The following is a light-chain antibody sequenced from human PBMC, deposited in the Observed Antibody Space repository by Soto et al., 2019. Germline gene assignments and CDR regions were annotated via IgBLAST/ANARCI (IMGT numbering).Light chain of an antibody. CDR3: QQSYNTPRT. V-gene: IGKV1-39*01. J-gene: IGKJ1*01. Sequence: IQMTQSPSSLSASVGDRVTISCRSSQTIDTYLHWYQQRPGKAPTLLIFRASTLQSGVPSRFSGSGSGADFTLTISSLQPEDFATYFCQQSYNTPRTFGQGTKVDIK. CDR2: RAS. CDR1: QTIDTY.